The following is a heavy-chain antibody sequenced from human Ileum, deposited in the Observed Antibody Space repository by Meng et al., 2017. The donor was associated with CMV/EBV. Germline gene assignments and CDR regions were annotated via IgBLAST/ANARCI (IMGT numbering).Heavy chain of an antibody. CDR3: AREPPSGQQLD. CDR2: ISYSGNT. CDR1: GGSISSPPSF. Sequence: QLRLQASGPGLVKPSASLSLTCTVSGGSISSPPSFWGWIRQPPGKGLEWIATISYSGNTYYNPSLKSPVTISLDTSKNQFSLKLTSVTAADTAVYYCAREPPSGQQLDWGQGTLVTVSS. D-gene: IGHD6-13*01. J-gene: IGHJ4*02. V-gene: IGHV4-39*07.